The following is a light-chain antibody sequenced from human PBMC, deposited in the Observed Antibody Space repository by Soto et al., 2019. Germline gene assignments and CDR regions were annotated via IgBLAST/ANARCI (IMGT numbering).Light chain of an antibody. CDR1: QSVDNSY. V-gene: IGKV3-20*01. J-gene: IGKJ1*01. Sequence: EIVLTQSPGTLSLSPGERATLSCRASQSVDNSYFAWYQHKPGQAPRLLIYATSSRATGIPDRFGGSGSGTDFTLTINRLEPEDFAVYYCQQYFASSWTFGQGTKVDIK. CDR3: QQYFASSWT. CDR2: ATS.